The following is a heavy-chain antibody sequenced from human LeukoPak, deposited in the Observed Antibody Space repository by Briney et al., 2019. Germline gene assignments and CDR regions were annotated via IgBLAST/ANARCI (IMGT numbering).Heavy chain of an antibody. CDR3: ARAGGSGSYSYFDY. D-gene: IGHD3-10*01. J-gene: IGHJ4*02. V-gene: IGHV4-59*01. Sequence: SETLSLTCTVSGGSISSYYWSWIRQPPGKGLEWIGYIYYSGSTNYNPSLKGRVTISVDTSKNQFSLKLSSVTAADTAVYYCARAGGSGSYSYFDYWGQGTLVTVSS. CDR1: GGSISSYY. CDR2: IYYSGST.